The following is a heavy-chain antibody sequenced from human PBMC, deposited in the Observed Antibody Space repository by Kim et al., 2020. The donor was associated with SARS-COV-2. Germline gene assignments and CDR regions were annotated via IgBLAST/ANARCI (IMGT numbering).Heavy chain of an antibody. CDR1: GGTFSSYA. Sequence: SVKVSCKAAGGTFSSYAISWVRKAPGQGLEWMGGIIPIFGTANYAQKYQGRVTITADESTSTAYMELSSRSSEDTAVYYCARGGGQKLVLVRWFDSWGQGTLVTVSS. D-gene: IGHD6-13*01. J-gene: IGHJ5*01. CDR3: ARGGGQKLVLVRWFDS. V-gene: IGHV1-69*13. CDR2: IIPIFGTA.